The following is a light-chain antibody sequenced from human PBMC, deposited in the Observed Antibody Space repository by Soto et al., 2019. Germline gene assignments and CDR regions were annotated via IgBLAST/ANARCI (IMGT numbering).Light chain of an antibody. Sequence: QSVLTQPASVSGSPGQSITISCTGTSSDDGGYNYVSWYQQHPGKAPKLIISDVSNRPSGVSNRFSGSKSGNTASLTISGLQAEDEADYYCNSYTSSSTHVFGTGTKVTVL. CDR3: NSYTSSSTHV. CDR2: DVS. V-gene: IGLV2-14*03. CDR1: SSDDGGYNY. J-gene: IGLJ1*01.